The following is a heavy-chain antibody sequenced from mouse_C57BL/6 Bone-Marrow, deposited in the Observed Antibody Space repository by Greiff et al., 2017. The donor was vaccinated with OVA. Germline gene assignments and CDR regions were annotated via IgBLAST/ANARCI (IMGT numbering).Heavy chain of an antibody. Sequence: QVQLQQPGAELVKPGASVKLSCKASGYTFTSYWMHWVKQRPGQGLEWIGMIHPNSGSTNYNEKFTSKATLTVDKSSSTAYMQLSSLTAEDSAVYYCTRYPHWYFDVWGTGTTVTVSA. J-gene: IGHJ1*03. V-gene: IGHV1-64*01. CDR2: IHPNSGST. CDR3: TRYPHWYFDV. CDR1: GYTFTSYW.